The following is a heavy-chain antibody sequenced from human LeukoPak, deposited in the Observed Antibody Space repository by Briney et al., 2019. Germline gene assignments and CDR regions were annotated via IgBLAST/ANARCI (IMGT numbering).Heavy chain of an antibody. Sequence: GGSLRLSCAASGFIFSNYWMHWVRQTPGKGLVWVSRVNGDGSITTYADSVKGRFTISRDNAKNTLYLQMNSLRVEDTAVYYCAREIYVDTAMDYWGQGTLVTVSS. J-gene: IGHJ4*02. CDR2: VNGDGSIT. V-gene: IGHV3-74*01. CDR3: AREIYVDTAMDY. CDR1: GFIFSNYW. D-gene: IGHD5-18*01.